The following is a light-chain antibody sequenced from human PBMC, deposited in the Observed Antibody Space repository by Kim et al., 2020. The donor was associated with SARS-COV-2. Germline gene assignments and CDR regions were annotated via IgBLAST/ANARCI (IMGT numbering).Light chain of an antibody. V-gene: IGLV3-19*01. Sequence: LGQTVRITCQGDSLRSYYASWYQQKPGPAPVLVIYGKNNRPSGIPDRFSGSSSGNTASLTITGAQAEDEADYYCNSRDSSGNHSWVFGGGTQLTVL. CDR3: NSRDSSGNHSWV. J-gene: IGLJ3*02. CDR2: GKN. CDR1: SLRSYY.